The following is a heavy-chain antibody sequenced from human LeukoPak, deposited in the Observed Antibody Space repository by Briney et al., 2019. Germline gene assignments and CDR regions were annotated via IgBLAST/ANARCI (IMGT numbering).Heavy chain of an antibody. V-gene: IGHV3-30*04. D-gene: IGHD2-2*01. CDR2: ISYDGSNK. CDR1: GFTFSSYA. J-gene: IGHJ4*02. CDR3: ARDGGPSLDCSSTSCWFDY. Sequence: GRSLRLSCAASGFTFSSYAMHWVRQAPGKGLEWVAVISYDGSNKYYADSVKGRFTISRDNSKNTLYLQMNSLSAEDTAVYYCARDGGPSLDCSSTSCWFDYWGQGTLVTVSS.